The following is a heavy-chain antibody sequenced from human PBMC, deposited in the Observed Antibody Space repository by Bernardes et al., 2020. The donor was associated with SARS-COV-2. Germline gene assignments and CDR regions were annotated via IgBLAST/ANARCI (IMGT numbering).Heavy chain of an antibody. D-gene: IGHD3-10*01. Sequence: ASVKVSCKASGYTFTNYDINWVRQAAGQGLEWMGWMNPNSGNTGYAQKFQGRVTMTRNTSISTAYMELSSLRSEDTAVYYCARVLMVRGVIIVTKYYFDYWGQGTTVTVSS. J-gene: IGHJ4*03. CDR2: MNPNSGNT. CDR3: ARVLMVRGVIIVTKYYFDY. V-gene: IGHV1-8*01. CDR1: GYTFTNYD.